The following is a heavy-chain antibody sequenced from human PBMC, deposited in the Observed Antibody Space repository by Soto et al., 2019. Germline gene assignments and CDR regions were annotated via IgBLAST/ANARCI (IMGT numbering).Heavy chain of an antibody. CDR2: MNPNSGNT. CDR3: ARRTYPIFGVVMPYYYMDV. V-gene: IGHV1-8*01. CDR1: GYTFTSYD. J-gene: IGHJ6*03. D-gene: IGHD3-3*01. Sequence: QVQLVQSGAEVKKPGASVKVSCKASGYTFTSYDINWVRQATGQGLEWMGWMNPNSGNTGYAQKFQGRVTMTSNTSISTAYMELSSLRSEDTAVYYCARRTYPIFGVVMPYYYMDVWGKGNTVTVSS.